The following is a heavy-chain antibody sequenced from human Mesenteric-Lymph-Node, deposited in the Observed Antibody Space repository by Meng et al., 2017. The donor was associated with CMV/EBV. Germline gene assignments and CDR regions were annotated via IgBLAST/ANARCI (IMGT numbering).Heavy chain of an antibody. Sequence: GSLRLSCSVSGDSIRSISSYWGWIRQPPGKGLEWIGSMYYSGNSHYNPSLESRVTISVDTSKNQFSLKVTSVTAADTAVYFCARINVRSQWFGESYDSWGQGTLVTVSS. CDR2: MYYSGNS. J-gene: IGHJ4*02. D-gene: IGHD3-10*01. V-gene: IGHV4-39*07. CDR1: GDSIRSISSY. CDR3: ARINVRSQWFGESYDS.